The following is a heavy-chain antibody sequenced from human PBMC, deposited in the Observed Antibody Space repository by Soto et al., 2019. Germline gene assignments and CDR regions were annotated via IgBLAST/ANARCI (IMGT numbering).Heavy chain of an antibody. CDR1: GGSISSGGYY. V-gene: IGHV4-61*08. D-gene: IGHD5-18*01. Sequence: SETLSLPCTVAGGSISSGGYYWSWHRQHPGKGLAWIGYIYYSGSTYYDTSLKSRVTISVDTSKNQCSLNLSSVTAADTAVYYCARADTAMVPLRGVDAFDIWGQGTMVTVSS. J-gene: IGHJ3*02. CDR3: ARADTAMVPLRGVDAFDI. CDR2: IYYSGST.